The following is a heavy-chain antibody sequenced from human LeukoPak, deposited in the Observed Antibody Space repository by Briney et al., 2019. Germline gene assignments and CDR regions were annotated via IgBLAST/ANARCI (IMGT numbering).Heavy chain of an antibody. CDR1: GGTFSSYA. Sequence: SVKVSCKASGGTFSSYAISWVRQAPGQGLEWMGGIIPIFGTANYAQKFQGRVTITRDTSASTAYMELSSLRSEDTAVYYCARDVDYGDYGYYYYYGMDVWGQGTTVTVSS. D-gene: IGHD4-17*01. V-gene: IGHV1-69*05. CDR2: IIPIFGTA. CDR3: ARDVDYGDYGYYYYYGMDV. J-gene: IGHJ6*02.